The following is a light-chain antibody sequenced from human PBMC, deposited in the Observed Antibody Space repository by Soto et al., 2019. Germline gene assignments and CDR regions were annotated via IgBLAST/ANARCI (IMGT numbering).Light chain of an antibody. CDR2: KAS. CDR3: QHYYSSFPYT. J-gene: IGKJ2*01. V-gene: IGKV1-5*03. CDR1: QSISSW. Sequence: DIQMTQSPSTLSASVGDRVTITCRASQSISSWLAWYQQKPGKAPKLLIYKASSLESGVPSRFSGSGSGTELTLTISSLQPDDFATYYCQHYYSSFPYTFGQGTKLEIK.